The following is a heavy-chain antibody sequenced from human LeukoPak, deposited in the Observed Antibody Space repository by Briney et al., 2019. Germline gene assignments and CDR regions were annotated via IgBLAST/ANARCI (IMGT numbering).Heavy chain of an antibody. D-gene: IGHD2-15*01. CDR3: ARDREEYCSGGSCTNFDY. J-gene: IGHJ4*02. CDR1: GFMFTSYW. V-gene: IGHV3-7*01. CDR2: INQDGSAK. Sequence: GGSLRLSCAASGFMFTSYWMSWVRQAPGKGPEWVANINQDGSAKYYVDSVKGRFTISRDNAKNSLYLQMNSLRAEDTAVYYCARDREEYCSGGSCTNFDYWGQGILVTVSS.